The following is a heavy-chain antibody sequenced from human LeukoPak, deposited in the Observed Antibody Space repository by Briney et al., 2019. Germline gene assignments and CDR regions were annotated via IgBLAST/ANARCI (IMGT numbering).Heavy chain of an antibody. CDR1: GFTFSSYA. D-gene: IGHD6-13*01. CDR2: ISGSGGST. CDR3: AKVGGSSSAGYYYYYYYMDV. Sequence: PGGSLRLSCAASGFTFSSYAMSWVRQAPGKGLEGVSAISGSGGSTYYADSVKGRFTISRDNSKNTLYLQMNSLRAEDTAVYYCAKVGGSSSAGYYYYYYYMDVWGKGTTVTVSS. V-gene: IGHV3-23*01. J-gene: IGHJ6*03.